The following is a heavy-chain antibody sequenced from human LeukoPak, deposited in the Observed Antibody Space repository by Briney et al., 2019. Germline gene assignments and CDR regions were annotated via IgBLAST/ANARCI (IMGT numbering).Heavy chain of an antibody. CDR1: GYTFTGYY. D-gene: IGHD6-13*01. J-gene: IGHJ6*03. V-gene: IGHV1-2*02. Sequence: ASVKVSCKASGYTFTGYYMHWVRQAPGQGLEWMGWINPNSGGTNYAQKFQGRVTMTRDTSISTAYMELSRLRSDDTAVYYCARVVSSWLLYYRDVWGKGTTVTVSS. CDR2: INPNSGGT. CDR3: ARVVSSWLLYYRDV.